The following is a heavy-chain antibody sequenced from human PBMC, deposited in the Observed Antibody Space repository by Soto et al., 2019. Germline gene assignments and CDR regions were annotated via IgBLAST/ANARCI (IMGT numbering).Heavy chain of an antibody. CDR2: IYYSGST. CDR3: ARGSGSFRSYYDFWSGYSPPNAY. J-gene: IGHJ4*02. D-gene: IGHD3-3*01. CDR1: GGSISRGGYY. V-gene: IGHV4-31*03. Sequence: SGTLSLTCTVSGGSISRGGYYWSWIRQHPGKGLEWIGYIYYSGSTYYNPSLKSRVTISVDTSKNQFSLKLSSVTAADTAVYYCARGSGSFRSYYDFWSGYSPPNAYWGQGTLVT.